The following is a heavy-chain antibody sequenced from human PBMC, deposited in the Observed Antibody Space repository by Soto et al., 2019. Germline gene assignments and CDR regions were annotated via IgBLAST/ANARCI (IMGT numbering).Heavy chain of an antibody. CDR1: GFTFSSYA. V-gene: IGHV3-23*01. CDR3: XXXXXXXXXXXXXXXXXDP. Sequence: EVQLLESGGGLVQPGGSLRLSCAASGFTFSSYAMSWVRQAPGKGLEWXXXXSGSGGSTYYADSVKGRFTISRDNSKXXXXXXXXXXXXXXXXXXXXXXXXXXXXXXXXXXXXXDPWGQGTLVTVSS. J-gene: IGHJ5*02. CDR2: XSGSGGST.